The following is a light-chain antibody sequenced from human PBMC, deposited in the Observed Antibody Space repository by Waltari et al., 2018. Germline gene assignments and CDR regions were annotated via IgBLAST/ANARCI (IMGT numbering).Light chain of an antibody. J-gene: IGLJ2*01. CDR2: DDS. CDR3: QVWDSSSDHRV. V-gene: IGLV3-21*03. CDR1: NIGSKS. Sequence: SYVLTQPPSVSVAPGKTARITCGGTNIGSKSVHWYQQKPGQAPVLAVYDDSDRPSGIPERFSGSNSGNTATLTISRVEAGDEADYYCQVWDSSSDHRVFGGGTKLTVL.